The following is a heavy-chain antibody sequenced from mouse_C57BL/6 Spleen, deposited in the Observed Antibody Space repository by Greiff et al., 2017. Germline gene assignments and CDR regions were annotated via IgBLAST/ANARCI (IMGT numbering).Heavy chain of an antibody. Sequence: QVQLQQPGAELVRPGSSVKLSCKASGYTFTSYWMDWVKQRPGQGLEWIGNIYPSDSETHYNQKFKDKATLTVDKSSSTAYMQLSSLTSEDSAVYYCARSGYYYDSSLYWYFDVWGTGTTVTVSS. CDR3: ARSGYYYDSSLYWYFDV. CDR2: IYPSDSET. D-gene: IGHD1-1*01. CDR1: GYTFTSYW. J-gene: IGHJ1*03. V-gene: IGHV1-61*01.